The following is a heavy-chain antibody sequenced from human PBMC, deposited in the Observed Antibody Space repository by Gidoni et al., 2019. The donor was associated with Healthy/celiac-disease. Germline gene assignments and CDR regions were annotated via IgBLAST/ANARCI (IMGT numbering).Heavy chain of an antibody. CDR2: ISGSGGST. Sequence: EVQLVESGGGLVQPGGSLRLSCAASGFPFSSYAMSWVRQAPGKGREWVSAISGSGGSTYYADSVKGRFTISRDNSKNTLYLQMNSLRAEDTAVYYCAKDRYSGYDSGLFDYWGQGTLVTVSS. D-gene: IGHD5-12*01. CDR3: AKDRYSGYDSGLFDY. J-gene: IGHJ4*02. CDR1: GFPFSSYA. V-gene: IGHV3-23*04.